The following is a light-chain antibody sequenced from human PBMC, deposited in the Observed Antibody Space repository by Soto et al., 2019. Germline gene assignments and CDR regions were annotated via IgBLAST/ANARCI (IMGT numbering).Light chain of an antibody. J-gene: IGKJ5*01. Sequence: IPFAQSPSPPSSSIGDRDPHPCPASHDISTFLAWYQQKPGKAPKLLIYEASTLQSGVPSRFSGSGSGTEFTLTISGLLPEDFAAYHCQQLYTLPFTFGQGTRLEIK. CDR2: EAS. CDR3: QQLYTLPFT. V-gene: IGKV1-9*01. CDR1: HDISTF.